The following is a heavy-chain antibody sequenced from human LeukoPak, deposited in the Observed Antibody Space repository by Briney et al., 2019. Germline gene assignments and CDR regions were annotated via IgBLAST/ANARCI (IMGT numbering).Heavy chain of an antibody. V-gene: IGHV4-30-2*01. Sequence: PSETLSLTCTVSSGSISSGGYYWNWIRQPPGKGLEWIGYIYHSGSTNYNPSLKSRVTISVDTSKNQFSLKLNSVTAADTAVYYCASRYFCSSTSCYTFDYWGQGTLVTVSS. CDR3: ASRYFCSSTSCYTFDY. CDR2: IYHSGST. CDR1: SGSISSGGYY. D-gene: IGHD2-2*02. J-gene: IGHJ4*02.